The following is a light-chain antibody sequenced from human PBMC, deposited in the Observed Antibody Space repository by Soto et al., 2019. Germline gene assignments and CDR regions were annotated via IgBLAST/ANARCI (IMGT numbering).Light chain of an antibody. CDR2: DDS. CDR1: NIGSKS. Sequence: SYELTQPPSVSVAPGQTARITCGGNNIGSKSVHWYQQKPGQAPVLVVDDDSDRPSGIPERFSGSNSGTTVTLTISGVQAEDEGDYYCLSADSSRLYVFGTGTKVTVL. J-gene: IGLJ1*01. V-gene: IGLV3-21*02. CDR3: LSADSSRLYV.